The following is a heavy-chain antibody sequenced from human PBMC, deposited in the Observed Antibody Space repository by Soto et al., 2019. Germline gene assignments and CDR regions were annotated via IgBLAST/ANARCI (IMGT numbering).Heavy chain of an antibody. CDR1: GFTFSNYW. J-gene: IGHJ4*02. Sequence: GGSLRLSCAASGFTFSNYWMNWVRQAPGKGLEWVANINEDGSENYFVDSAKGRFTISRDNAKNSLYLQMSSLRAEDTAVYYCARDLFDYWGQGTLVTVSS. V-gene: IGHV3-7*01. CDR3: ARDLFDY. CDR2: INEDGSEN.